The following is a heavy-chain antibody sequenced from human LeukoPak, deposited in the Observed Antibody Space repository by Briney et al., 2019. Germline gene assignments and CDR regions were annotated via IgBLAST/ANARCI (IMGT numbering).Heavy chain of an antibody. CDR3: ARLTGTTGFDY. J-gene: IGHJ4*02. V-gene: IGHV3-7*01. Sequence: CVANIKQDGSDKYYVDSVKGRFTISRDNAKNSLYLQLNSLRADDTAVYYCARLTGTTGFDYWGQGTLVIVSS. D-gene: IGHD1-1*01. CDR2: IKQDGSDK.